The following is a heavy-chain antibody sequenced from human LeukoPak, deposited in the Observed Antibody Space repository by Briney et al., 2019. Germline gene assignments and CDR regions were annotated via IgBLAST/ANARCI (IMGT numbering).Heavy chain of an antibody. Sequence: SETLSLTCTVSGGSMNSYYWTWIRQPPGKGLEWIGYRYYSGSSNYNPSLKSRVTISVDTSKNQFSLNLHSVTAADTAVYYCASNDFVVIGWGQGTMVTVSS. CDR3: ASNDFVVIG. J-gene: IGHJ3*01. CDR1: GGSMNSYY. CDR2: RYYSGSS. D-gene: IGHD2-21*01. V-gene: IGHV4-59*08.